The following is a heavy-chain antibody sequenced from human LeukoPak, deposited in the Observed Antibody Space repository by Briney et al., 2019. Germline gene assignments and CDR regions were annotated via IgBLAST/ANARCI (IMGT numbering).Heavy chain of an antibody. CDR1: GYTFTGYY. CDR2: INPNSGGT. J-gene: IGHJ6*02. CDR3: ARARGSGNGYYGMDV. Sequence: ASVKVSCKASGYTFTGYYMHWVRQAPGQGLGWMGWINPNSGGTNYAQKFQGRVTMTRDTSISTAYMELSRLRSDDTAVYYCARARGSGNGYYGMDVWGQGTTVTVSS. D-gene: IGHD3-10*01. V-gene: IGHV1-2*02.